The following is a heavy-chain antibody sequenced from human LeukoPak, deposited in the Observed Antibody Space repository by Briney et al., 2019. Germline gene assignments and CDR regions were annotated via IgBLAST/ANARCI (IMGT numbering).Heavy chain of an antibody. CDR3: AKDPLRYFDWLGPIDY. CDR1: GFTFSSYA. J-gene: IGHJ4*02. Sequence: GGSLRLSCAASGFTFSSYAMSWVRQAPGKGLEWVSAISGSGGSTYYADSVKGRFTISRDNSKNTLYLQMNSLRAEDTAVYYCAKDPLRYFDWLGPIDYWGQGTLVTVSS. D-gene: IGHD3-9*01. CDR2: ISGSGGST. V-gene: IGHV3-23*01.